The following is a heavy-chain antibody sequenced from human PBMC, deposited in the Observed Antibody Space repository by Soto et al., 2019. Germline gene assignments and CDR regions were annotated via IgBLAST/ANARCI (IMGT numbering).Heavy chain of an antibody. D-gene: IGHD2-15*01. CDR2: INTGGGST. V-gene: IGHV3-74*01. J-gene: IGHJ6*02. Sequence: EVQLVESGGGLVQPGGSLRLSCVGSGFTFSSYWMHWVRQTPGKGLVWVSRINTGGGSTSYADSVKGRFTFSRDNTKNTLYLQMHSLRAEDTGVYYCVRDSLDGNIYYGMDVWGQGTTVTV. CDR3: VRDSLDGNIYYGMDV. CDR1: GFTFSSYW.